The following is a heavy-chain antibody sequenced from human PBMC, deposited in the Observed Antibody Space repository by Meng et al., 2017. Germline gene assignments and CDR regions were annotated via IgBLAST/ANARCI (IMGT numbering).Heavy chain of an antibody. J-gene: IGHJ4*02. CDR2: IYHSGST. CDR3: ATGTDYGDYYFDY. CDR1: GGSISSSNW. Sequence: QVQLQESGPGLVWPWVTLSCTCAVSGGSISSSNWWSWVRQRPGKGLEWIGEIYHSGSTNYNPSLKSRVTISVDKSKNQFSLKLSSVTAADTAVYYCATGTDYGDYYFDYWGQGTLVTVSS. D-gene: IGHD4-17*01. V-gene: IGHV4-4*02.